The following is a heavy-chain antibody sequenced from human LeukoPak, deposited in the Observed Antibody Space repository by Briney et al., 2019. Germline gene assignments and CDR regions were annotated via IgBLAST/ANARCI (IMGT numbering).Heavy chain of an antibody. CDR1: GGSISSSNW. CDR3: AREGHYYGSGNLYYYYGMDV. D-gene: IGHD3-10*01. J-gene: IGHJ6*02. CDR2: VYHSGST. V-gene: IGHV4-4*02. Sequence: PSGTLSLTCAVSGGSISSSNWWSWVRQPPGKGLEWIGEVYHSGSTNYNPSLKSRVTISVDKSKNQFSLKLSSVTAADTAVYYCAREGHYYGSGNLYYYYGMDVWGQGTTVTVSS.